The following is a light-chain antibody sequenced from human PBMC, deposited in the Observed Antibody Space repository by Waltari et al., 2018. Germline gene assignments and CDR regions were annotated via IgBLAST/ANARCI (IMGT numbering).Light chain of an antibody. Sequence: SSELTQDPAVSVALGQTVRITCQGDSLRSYYASWYQQKPGQAPVLVIYGKHNRPSGIPDRLSGSSSGNTASLTSTGAQAEEEADYYCNSRDSSGNHRVVFGGGTKLTVL. CDR3: NSRDSSGNHRVV. CDR2: GKH. J-gene: IGLJ2*01. CDR1: SLRSYY. V-gene: IGLV3-19*01.